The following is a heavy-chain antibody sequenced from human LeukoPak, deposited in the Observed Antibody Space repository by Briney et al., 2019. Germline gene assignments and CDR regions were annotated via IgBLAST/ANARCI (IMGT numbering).Heavy chain of an antibody. J-gene: IGHJ5*02. V-gene: IGHV3-7*01. D-gene: IGHD3-10*01. Sequence: GGSLRLSCAASGFTFSITWMNWVRQTPGKGLEWVAVIKSDGSEKYYVDSVKGRFTISRDNAKNSLYLQLNSLRVEDTAVYYCARDLRGDTNNWLDPWGQGTLVTVSS. CDR1: GFTFSITW. CDR3: ARDLRGDTNNWLDP. CDR2: IKSDGSEK.